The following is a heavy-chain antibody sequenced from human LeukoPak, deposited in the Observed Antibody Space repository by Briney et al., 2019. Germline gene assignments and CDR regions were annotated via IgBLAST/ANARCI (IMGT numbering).Heavy chain of an antibody. CDR3: ARLFDY. CDR2: INHSGST. V-gene: IGHV4-34*01. J-gene: IGHJ4*02. Sequence: SETLSLTCAVYGGSFSGYYWSWIRQPPGKGLEWIGEINHSGSTNYNPSLKSRVTMLVDTSKNQLSLKLSSVTAADTAVYYCARLFDYWGQGTLVTVSS. CDR1: GGSFSGYY.